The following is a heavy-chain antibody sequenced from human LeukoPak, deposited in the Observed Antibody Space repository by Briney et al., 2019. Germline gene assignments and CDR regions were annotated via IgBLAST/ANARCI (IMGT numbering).Heavy chain of an antibody. D-gene: IGHD6-6*01. J-gene: IGHJ4*02. CDR1: GFTFSSYA. Sequence: GGSLRLSCAASGFTFSSYAITWVRQAPGKGLEWVSGISGSGGGTYYADSVKGRFTISRDNSKNTLYLQMNSLRAEDTAVYYCAKVSGLIAARHYFDYWGQGTLDTVSS. CDR2: ISGSGGGT. CDR3: AKVSGLIAARHYFDY. V-gene: IGHV3-23*01.